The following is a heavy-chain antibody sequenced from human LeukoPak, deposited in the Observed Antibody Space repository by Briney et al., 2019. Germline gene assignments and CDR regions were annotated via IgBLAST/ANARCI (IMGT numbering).Heavy chain of an antibody. Sequence: SETLSLTCAVYGGSFSGYYWSWIRQPPGKGLEWIGEINHSGSTNYNPSLKSRVTISVDTSKNQFSLKLSSVTAADTAVYYCARDPYYYDPWGVWGQGTLVTVSS. V-gene: IGHV4-34*01. CDR2: INHSGST. CDR1: GGSFSGYY. D-gene: IGHD3-22*01. J-gene: IGHJ4*02. CDR3: ARDPYYYDPWGV.